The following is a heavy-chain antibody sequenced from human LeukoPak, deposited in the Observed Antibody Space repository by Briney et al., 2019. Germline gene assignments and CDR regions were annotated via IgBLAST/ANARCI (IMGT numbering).Heavy chain of an antibody. D-gene: IGHD4-11*01. Sequence: SETLSLTCTVSGGSITTYYWSWIRQSPGKRPEWMGYIYYTGTTNYNPSLKSRVAISVDTSKNQFSLKVNSVAGADTAVYYCARLHYSKDGISRPSMDVWGRGTTVIVSS. J-gene: IGHJ6*03. CDR3: ARLHYSKDGISRPSMDV. V-gene: IGHV4-59*08. CDR2: IYYTGTT. CDR1: GGSITTYY.